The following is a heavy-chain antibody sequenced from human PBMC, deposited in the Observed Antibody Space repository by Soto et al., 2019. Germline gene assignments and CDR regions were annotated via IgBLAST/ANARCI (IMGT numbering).Heavy chain of an antibody. CDR1: GASISGYH. V-gene: IGHV4-4*08. Sequence: SETLSLTCTVSGASISGYHWSWIRQFPGKGLECLGYISYSGATNYNPSLKSRVTMSIDTSKNQFSLQLNSVTAADTAEYYCARESYPSNFNDWGQGTLVTVSS. CDR2: ISYSGAT. D-gene: IGHD3-16*02. CDR3: ARESYPSNFND. J-gene: IGHJ4*02.